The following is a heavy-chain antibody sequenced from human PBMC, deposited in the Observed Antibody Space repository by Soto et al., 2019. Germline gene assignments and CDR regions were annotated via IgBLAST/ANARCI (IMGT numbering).Heavy chain of an antibody. J-gene: IGHJ4*02. CDR3: AKDKALDGGSCFSD. V-gene: IGHV3-23*01. Sequence: VQLLESGGGLVQPGGSLRLSCAASGFTFRNFAMSWVRQVPGKGLEWVSAISGSGGSGENTYYAASVKGRFTISRDNSKNTLYLQMSGLRPEDTALYYCAKDKALDGGSCFSDWGQGTLVTVSS. CDR1: GFTFRNFA. D-gene: IGHD2-15*01. CDR2: ISGSGGSGENT.